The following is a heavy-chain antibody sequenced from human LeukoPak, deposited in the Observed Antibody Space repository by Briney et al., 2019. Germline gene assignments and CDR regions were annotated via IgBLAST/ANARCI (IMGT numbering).Heavy chain of an antibody. V-gene: IGHV3-48*02. CDR2: ISSGSETI. D-gene: IGHD3-16*01. J-gene: IGHJ4*02. CDR3: ARGSAIGGTIRNDY. Sequence: GGSLRLSCAASGFSFSAYSMNWVRQVPGKGLEWVSYISSGSETIYYTDSVKGRFTMSRDNALNSLYLQMNNLRDEDTAVYYCARGSAIGGTIRNDYWGQGTLVTVSS. CDR1: GFSFSAYS.